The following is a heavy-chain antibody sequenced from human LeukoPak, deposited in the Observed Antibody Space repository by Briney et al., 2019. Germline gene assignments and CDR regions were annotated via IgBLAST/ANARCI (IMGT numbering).Heavy chain of an antibody. CDR1: GGTFSSYA. J-gene: IGHJ4*02. V-gene: IGHV1-69*13. Sequence: SVKVSCKASGGTFSSYAISWVRQAPGQGLEWMGGIIPIFGTANYAQKFQGRVTITADESTSTAYMELSSLRSEDTAVYYCARVQWFGELFYYFDYWGQGTLVTVSS. CDR2: IIPIFGTA. CDR3: ARVQWFGELFYYFDY. D-gene: IGHD3-10*01.